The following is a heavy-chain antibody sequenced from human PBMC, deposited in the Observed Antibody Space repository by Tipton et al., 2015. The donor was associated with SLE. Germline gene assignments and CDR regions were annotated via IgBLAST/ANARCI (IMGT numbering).Heavy chain of an antibody. D-gene: IGHD3-10*01. CDR2: VYSSGTD. J-gene: IGHJ5*02. Sequence: GLVKPSETLSLICVVSGGSINNSNHYWGWIRQSPGKGLEGIGGVYSSGTDYYNPSLKGRVTFSIEASKNQFVLRLRSVTAADTAVYYRARVRRSFVSGTYFDNWFDPWGQGTLVTVSS. CDR3: ARVRRSFVSGTYFDNWFDP. V-gene: IGHV4-39*01. CDR1: GGSINNSNHY.